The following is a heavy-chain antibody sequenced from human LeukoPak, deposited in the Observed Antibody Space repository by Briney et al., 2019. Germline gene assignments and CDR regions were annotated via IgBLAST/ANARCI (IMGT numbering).Heavy chain of an antibody. D-gene: IGHD3-9*01. V-gene: IGHV3-33*06. CDR2: IWYDGSNK. CDR1: GFTFSSYG. CDR3: AKGHTDYDILTGYYSHEYFQH. Sequence: AGGSLRLSCAASGFTFSSYGMHWVRQAPGKGLEWVAVIWYDGSNKYYADSVKGRFTISRDNSKNTLYLQMNSLRAEDTAVYYCAKGHTDYDILTGYYSHEYFQHWGQGTLVTVSS. J-gene: IGHJ1*01.